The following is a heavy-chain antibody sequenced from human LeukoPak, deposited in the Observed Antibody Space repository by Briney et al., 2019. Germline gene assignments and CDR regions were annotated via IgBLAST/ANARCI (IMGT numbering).Heavy chain of an antibody. CDR1: GYIFTNYW. CDR3: ARDSGRQKYYFDY. D-gene: IGHD6-19*01. Sequence: PGESLQISCQASGYIFTNYWIGWVRQLPGQGLEWMGIIYPSDSDPRYSPSFQGQVIISVDKSINTAYLQWGSLKASDTAMYYCARDSGRQKYYFDYWGQGTLVTVSS. V-gene: IGHV5-51*01. J-gene: IGHJ4*02. CDR2: IYPSDSDP.